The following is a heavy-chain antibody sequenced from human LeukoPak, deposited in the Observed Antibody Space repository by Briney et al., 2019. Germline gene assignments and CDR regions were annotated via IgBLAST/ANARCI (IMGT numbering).Heavy chain of an antibody. CDR1: GGSISSYY. J-gene: IGHJ4*02. CDR3: AREGLRYDNFAGFDY. D-gene: IGHD3-22*01. CDR2: IYYSGST. Sequence: SETLSLTCTVSGGSISSYYWSWIRQPPGKGLEWIGYIYYSGSTNYNPSLKSRVTISVDTSKNQFSLKLSSVTAADTAVYYCAREGLRYDNFAGFDYWGQGTLVTVSS. V-gene: IGHV4-59*01.